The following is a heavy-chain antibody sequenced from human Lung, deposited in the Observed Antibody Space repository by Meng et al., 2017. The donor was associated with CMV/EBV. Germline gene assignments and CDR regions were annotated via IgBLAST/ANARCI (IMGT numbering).Heavy chain of an antibody. CDR3: ARLFHTSLGTNYYYGIDV. CDR2: INPNTGDT. J-gene: IGHJ6*02. V-gene: IGHV1-2*02. Sequence: ASXXVSXKASGYTFTGYNIHWVRQAPGQGLEWMGWINPNTGDTNYAQKFQGRVTLTGDTSISTAYMELSRLKSDDTAVFFCARLFHTSLGTNYYYGIDVWDQGXTVTVSS. D-gene: IGHD3/OR15-3a*01. CDR1: GYTFTGYN.